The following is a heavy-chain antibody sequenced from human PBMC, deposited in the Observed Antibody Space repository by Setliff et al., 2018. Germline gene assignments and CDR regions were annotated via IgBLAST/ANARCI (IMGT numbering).Heavy chain of an antibody. CDR2: INHSGST. CDR1: GGSFSGYY. D-gene: IGHD3-3*01. Sequence: KPSETLSLTCAVYGGSFSGYYWSWIRQPPGKGLEWIGEINHSGSTNYNPSLKSRVTISVDTSKNQFSLKLSSVTAADTAVYYCARGSPFWGGYYYYYGMDVWGQGTTVTVSS. CDR3: ARGSPFWGGYYYYYGMDV. J-gene: IGHJ6*02. V-gene: IGHV4-34*01.